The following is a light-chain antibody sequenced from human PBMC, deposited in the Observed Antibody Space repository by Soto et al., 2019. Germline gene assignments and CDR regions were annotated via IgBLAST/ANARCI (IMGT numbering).Light chain of an antibody. CDR3: QQYHYWWA. CDR2: DGS. CDR1: QRIDNN. J-gene: IGKJ1*01. V-gene: IGKV3-15*01. Sequence: EIVMTQSPATLSVSPGERVTLSCRASQRIDNNLAWYQQKPGQAPRLLIYDGSARATGIPARFSGSGSGAEFTLTINSLQSDDFAVYYCQQYHYWWAFDQGTKVDIK.